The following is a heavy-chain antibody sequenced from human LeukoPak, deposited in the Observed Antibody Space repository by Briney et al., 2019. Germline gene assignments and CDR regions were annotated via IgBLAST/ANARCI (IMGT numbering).Heavy chain of an antibody. CDR2: IDTDGSST. CDR3: ARVIGWDEPFDI. Sequence: PGGSLRLSCAASGFIFSSYGMSWVRQAPGEGLVWVSRIDTDGSSTNYADSVKGRYTVSRDNAKNTLYLQMNSLRAEDTAVYYCARVIGWDEPFDIWGQGTMVTVSS. D-gene: IGHD1-26*01. J-gene: IGHJ3*02. V-gene: IGHV3-74*01. CDR1: GFIFSSYG.